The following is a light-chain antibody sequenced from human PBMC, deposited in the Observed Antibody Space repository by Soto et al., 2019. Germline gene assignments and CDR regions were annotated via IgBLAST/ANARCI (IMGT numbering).Light chain of an antibody. CDR2: DAS. CDR1: HTVSSSY. J-gene: IGKJ4*01. Sequence: EILFTHSPDTLSLSPGETATLSCRTSHTVSSSYLAWYQQKPGQAPRLLIYDASRRATGIPDRFSGGGSGTDFTLTISSLEPEDFAVYYCHQYDYSPLTFGGGTKVDIK. CDR3: HQYDYSPLT. V-gene: IGKV3-20*01.